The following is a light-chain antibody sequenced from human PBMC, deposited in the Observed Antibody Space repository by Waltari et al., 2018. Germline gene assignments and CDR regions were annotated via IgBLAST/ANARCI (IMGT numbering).Light chain of an antibody. J-gene: IGKJ3*01. V-gene: IGKV1-9*01. CDR1: QGISSY. Sequence: IQLTQSPSSLSASVGDRVTITCRASQGISSYLAWYQQKPGNAPKLLIYAASTLQSGVPSRFSGSGSGTEFTLTISSLQPEDFATYYCQQLNSYPRGLFTFGPGTKVDIK. CDR3: QQLNSYPRGLFT. CDR2: AAS.